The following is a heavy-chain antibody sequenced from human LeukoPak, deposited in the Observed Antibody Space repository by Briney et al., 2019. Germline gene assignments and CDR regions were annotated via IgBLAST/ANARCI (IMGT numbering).Heavy chain of an antibody. CDR2: IYYSGST. CDR3: ARAADEDLDY. Sequence: SETLSLTCAVYGGSFSGYYWSWIRQPPGKGLEWIGYIYYSGSTNYNPSLKSRVTISLDTSKNQLSLKLSSVTAADTAVYYCARAADEDLDYWGQGTLVTVSS. V-gene: IGHV4-34*11. CDR1: GGSFSGYY. J-gene: IGHJ4*02.